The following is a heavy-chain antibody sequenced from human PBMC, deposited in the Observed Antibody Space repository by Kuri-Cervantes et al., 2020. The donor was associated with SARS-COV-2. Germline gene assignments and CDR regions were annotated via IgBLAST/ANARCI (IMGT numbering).Heavy chain of an antibody. J-gene: IGHJ4*02. D-gene: IGHD3-16*02. CDR3: ARDTVMITFGGVIVYPDY. V-gene: IGHV4-38-2*02. CDR2: IYHSGST. Sequence: SETLSLTCAVSGYSLSSGYYWGWIRQPPGKGLEWIGSIYHSGSTNYNPSLKSRVTMSVDTSKNQFSLKLSSVTAADTAVYYCARDTVMITFGGVIVYPDYWGQGTLVTSPQ. CDR1: GYSLSSGYY.